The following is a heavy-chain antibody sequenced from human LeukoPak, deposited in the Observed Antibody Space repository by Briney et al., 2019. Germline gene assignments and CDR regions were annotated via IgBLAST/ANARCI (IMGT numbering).Heavy chain of an antibody. J-gene: IGHJ5*02. CDR3: ARDKGTYGSGAS. D-gene: IGHD3-10*01. CDR1: GGTFSSYT. CDR2: IIPILGIA. V-gene: IGHV1-69*04. Sequence: GASVKVSCKASGGTFSSYTIGWVRQAPGQGLEWMGRIIPILGIANYAQKFQGRVTITADKSTSTAYMELSSLRSEDTAVYYCARDKGTYGSGASWGQGTLVTVSS.